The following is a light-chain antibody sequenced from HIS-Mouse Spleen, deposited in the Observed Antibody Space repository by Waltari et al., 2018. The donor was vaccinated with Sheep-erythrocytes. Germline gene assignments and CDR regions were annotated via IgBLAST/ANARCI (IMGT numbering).Light chain of an antibody. CDR1: SSDVGGYNY. CDR2: DVS. V-gene: IGLV2-11*01. J-gene: IGLJ1*01. Sequence: QSALTQPRSVSGSPGQSVTISCTGTSSDVGGYNYVSWYQQHPGNAPKLMIYDVSKRPSGVPDRFSGSKSGNTASLTISGLQAEDEADYYCCSYAGSYNHVFANGTKVTVL. CDR3: CSYAGSYNHV.